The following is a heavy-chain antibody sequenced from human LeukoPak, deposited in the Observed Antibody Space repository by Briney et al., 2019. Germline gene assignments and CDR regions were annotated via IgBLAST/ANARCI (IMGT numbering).Heavy chain of an antibody. CDR3: ARGYNYGAHYWFDY. Sequence: SETLSLTCTVSDGSINIYYWSWIRQAPGKGLEWIGYIYNSGSTNYNPSLKRRVTISMDTSKIQFSLRLTSVTAADTAMYYCARGYNYGAHYWFDYWGQGTLVTVSS. V-gene: IGHV4-59*01. D-gene: IGHD5-18*01. CDR2: IYNSGST. CDR1: DGSINIYY. J-gene: IGHJ4*02.